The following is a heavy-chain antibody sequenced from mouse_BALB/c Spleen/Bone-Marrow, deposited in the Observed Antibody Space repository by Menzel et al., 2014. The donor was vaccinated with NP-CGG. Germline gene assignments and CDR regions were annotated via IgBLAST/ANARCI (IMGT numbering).Heavy chain of an antibody. J-gene: IGHJ2*01. CDR2: ISGGGNS. V-gene: IGHV5-6-5*01. CDR1: GFSFSSHA. D-gene: IGHD1-2*01. Sequence: EVHLVESGGGLVKPGGSLKLSCAASGFSFSSHAVSWVRQTPEKRLEWVASISGGGNSYHSDNMKGRFTISRDNARNILYLQMSSLRSEDTAMYYCARARGVTTATPYYFDYWGQGTALTVSS. CDR3: ARARGVTTATPYYFDY.